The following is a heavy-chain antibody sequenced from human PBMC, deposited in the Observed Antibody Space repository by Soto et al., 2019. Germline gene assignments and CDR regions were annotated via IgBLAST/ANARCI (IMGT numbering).Heavy chain of an antibody. V-gene: IGHV3-30-3*01. J-gene: IGHJ4*02. D-gene: IGHD4-17*01. CDR2: ISTDGSNE. CDR1: GFTFSGYV. CDR3: ARDDSVTTDVDY. Sequence: QVQLVESGGGVVQPGRSLRLSCAASGFTFSGYVMHWVRQAPGKGLEWVALISTDGSNEYYAESVKGRFTISRDNSMNTLFLQMNSLRTEDMAVYYCARDDSVTTDVDYWGQGTLVTVSS.